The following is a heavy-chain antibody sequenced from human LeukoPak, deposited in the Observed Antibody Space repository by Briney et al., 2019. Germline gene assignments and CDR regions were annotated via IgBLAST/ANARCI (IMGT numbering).Heavy chain of an antibody. J-gene: IGHJ4*02. D-gene: IGHD3-22*01. V-gene: IGHV1-18*01. CDR1: GYTFTSYG. CDR2: ISAYNGNT. CDR3: AREKSYYYDSSGYYIFDY. Sequence: ASVKVSCKASGYTFTSYGISWVRQAPGQGLERMGWISAYNGNTNYAQKLQGRVTMTTDTSTSTAYMELRSLRSDDTAVYYCAREKSYYYDSSGYYIFDYWGQGTLVTVSS.